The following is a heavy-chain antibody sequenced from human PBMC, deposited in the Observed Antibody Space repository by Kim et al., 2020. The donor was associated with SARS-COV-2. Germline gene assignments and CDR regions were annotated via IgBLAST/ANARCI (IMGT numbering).Heavy chain of an antibody. V-gene: IGHV1-69*13. CDR3: AREGFPCSSWAPRGYYGMDV. Sequence: SVKVSCKASGGTFSSYAISWVRQAPGQGLEWMGGIIPIFGTANYAQKFQGRVTITADESTSTAYMELSSLRSEDTAVYYCAREGFPCSSWAPRGYYGMDVWGQGTTVTVSS. CDR1: GGTFSSYA. D-gene: IGHD6-13*01. J-gene: IGHJ6*02. CDR2: IIPIFGTA.